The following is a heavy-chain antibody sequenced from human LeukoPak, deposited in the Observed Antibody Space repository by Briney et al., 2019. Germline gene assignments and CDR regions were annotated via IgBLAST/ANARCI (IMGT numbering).Heavy chain of an antibody. D-gene: IGHD6-6*01. Sequence: GGSLRLSCAASGFTVSSNYMSWVRQAPGKGLEWVSVIYSGGSTYYADSVKGRFTISRDNSKSTLYLQMNSLRAEDTAVYYCAREVVYSSSSSFDYWGQGTLVTVSS. CDR3: AREVVYSSSSSFDY. CDR2: IYSGGST. V-gene: IGHV3-53*01. CDR1: GFTVSSNY. J-gene: IGHJ4*02.